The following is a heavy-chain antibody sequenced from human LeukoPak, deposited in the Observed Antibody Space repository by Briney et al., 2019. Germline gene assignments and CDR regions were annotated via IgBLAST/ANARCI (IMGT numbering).Heavy chain of an antibody. CDR3: ARDVWGVGAPRLDY. CDR1: GYTFTGYY. Sequence: ASVKVSRKASGYTFTGYYMHWVRQAPGQGLEWMGWINPNSGDTNFAQKFQGRVTMTRDTSISTAYMELSRLRSDDTAVYYCARDVWGVGAPRLDYWGQGTLVTVSS. D-gene: IGHD3-16*01. J-gene: IGHJ4*02. V-gene: IGHV1-2*02. CDR2: INPNSGDT.